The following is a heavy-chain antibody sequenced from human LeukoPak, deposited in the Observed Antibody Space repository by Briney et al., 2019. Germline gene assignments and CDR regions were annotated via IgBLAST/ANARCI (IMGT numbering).Heavy chain of an antibody. CDR2: SSHNEGT. Sequence: RPSETLSLTCGVYGGSFSDRYWTWIRHSPGKGLEWIGESSHNEGTHSNPSLKSRVTMSLDTSKNQFYLNLNSVTAADTAAYYCARGTDAYKLGNIWGQGTLVTVSP. CDR3: ARGTDAYKLGNI. V-gene: IGHV4-34*01. J-gene: IGHJ4*02. CDR1: GGSFSDRY. D-gene: IGHD5-24*01.